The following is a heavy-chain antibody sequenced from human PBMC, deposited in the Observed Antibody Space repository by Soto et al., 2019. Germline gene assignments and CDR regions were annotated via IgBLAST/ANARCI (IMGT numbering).Heavy chain of an antibody. D-gene: IGHD4-17*01. CDR3: ARTDCNYGTGVFDI. V-gene: IGHV3-33*01. CDR1: GFSFSTYG. CDR2: VWYDGSKE. J-gene: IGHJ3*02. Sequence: QVQLVESGGGVVQPGRSLRLSCAASGFSFSTYGMYWVRQAPAGGLEWVALVWYDGSKEYYADSVKGRFTISRDNSKNTLYLQMNSLRAEDTAVYFCARTDCNYGTGVFDIWGQGTMVTVSS.